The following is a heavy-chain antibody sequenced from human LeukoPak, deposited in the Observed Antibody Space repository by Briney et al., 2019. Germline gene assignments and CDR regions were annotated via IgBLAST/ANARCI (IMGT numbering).Heavy chain of an antibody. CDR1: GFTFSNYA. J-gene: IGHJ4*02. CDR2: ISYDGSNK. CDR3: ARSYCSGSTCYAPEY. D-gene: IGHD2-2*01. Sequence: GGSLRLSCAASGFTFSNYAMYWVRQAPGKGLEWVAVISYDGSNKYYADSVKGRFTISRDNSKNTLYLQMNSLRAEDTAVHYCARSYCSGSTCYAPEYWGQGTLVTVSS. V-gene: IGHV3-30*04.